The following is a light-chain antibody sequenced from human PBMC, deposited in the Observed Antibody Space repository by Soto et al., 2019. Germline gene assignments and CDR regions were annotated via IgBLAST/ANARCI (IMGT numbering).Light chain of an antibody. CDR1: QGISSW. CDR2: AAS. J-gene: IGKJ5*01. V-gene: IGKV1-12*01. Sequence: DIQMTQAPSSVSASVGDRGTITCRASQGISSWLAWYQKKPGKAPNLLIYAASSLQSGVPSRFSGSESGTDFTLTIRSLQPEDCALYFCQQANSFPITFGQGTRLEIK. CDR3: QQANSFPIT.